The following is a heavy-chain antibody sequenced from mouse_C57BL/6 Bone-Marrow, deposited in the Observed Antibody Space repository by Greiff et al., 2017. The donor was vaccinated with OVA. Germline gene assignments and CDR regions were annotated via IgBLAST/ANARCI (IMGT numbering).Heavy chain of an antibody. CDR1: GYTFTSYW. CDR2: IDPSDSYT. CDR3: AREAMVTTGFAY. D-gene: IGHD2-2*01. Sequence: QVQLQQPGAELVMPGASVKLSCKASGYTFTSYWMHWVKQRPGQGLEWIGEIDPSDSYTNYNQKFKGKSTLTVDKSSSTAYMQLSSLTSEDSAVYYSAREAMVTTGFAYWGQGTLVTVSA. J-gene: IGHJ3*01. V-gene: IGHV1-69*01.